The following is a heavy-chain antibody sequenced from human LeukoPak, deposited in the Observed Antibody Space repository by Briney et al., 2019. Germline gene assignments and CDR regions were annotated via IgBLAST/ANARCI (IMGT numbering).Heavy chain of an antibody. D-gene: IGHD2-2*02. CDR3: AKDPYQLLYHFDY. CDR1: GFTFSSYG. Sequence: GGSLRLSYAASGFTFSSYGMHWVRQAPGKGLEWVAFIRYDGSNKYYADSVKGRFTISRDNSKNTLYLQMNSLRAEDTAVYYCAKDPYQLLYHFDYWGQGTLGTVSS. J-gene: IGHJ4*02. CDR2: IRYDGSNK. V-gene: IGHV3-30*02.